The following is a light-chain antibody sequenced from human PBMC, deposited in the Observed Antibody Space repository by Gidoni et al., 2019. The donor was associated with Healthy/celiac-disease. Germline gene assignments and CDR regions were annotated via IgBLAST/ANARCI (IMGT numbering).Light chain of an antibody. J-gene: IGKJ2*01. CDR1: QSVSSN. Sequence: EIVLTQSPATLSVSPGERATLSCRASQSVSSNLAWYQQKPGQAPRLLIYGASTRATGIPARFSVSGSGTEFTLTISSLQSEDVAVYYCQQYKNWPYTFGQGTKLEIK. CDR2: GAS. CDR3: QQYKNWPYT. V-gene: IGKV3-15*01.